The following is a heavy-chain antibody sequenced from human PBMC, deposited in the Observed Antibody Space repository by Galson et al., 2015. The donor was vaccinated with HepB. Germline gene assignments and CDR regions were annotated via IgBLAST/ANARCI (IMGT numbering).Heavy chain of an antibody. Sequence: SLRLSCAAPGFTFSSYAMSWVRQAPGKGLEWVANIKQDGSEKYYVDSVKGRFTISRDNAKNSLYLQMNSLRAEDTAVYYCARYTGRVLGAFDIWGQGTMVTVSS. V-gene: IGHV3-7*03. CDR1: GFTFSSYA. CDR2: IKQDGSEK. J-gene: IGHJ3*02. D-gene: IGHD2-2*02. CDR3: ARYTGRVLGAFDI.